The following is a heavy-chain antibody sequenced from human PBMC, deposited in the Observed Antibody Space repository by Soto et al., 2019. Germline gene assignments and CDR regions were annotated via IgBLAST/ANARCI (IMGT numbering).Heavy chain of an antibody. J-gene: IGHJ5*02. CDR2: IFSNDEK. CDR3: ARIPRGDYTPYDWFDP. D-gene: IGHD4-17*01. CDR1: GFSLSNARMG. V-gene: IGHV2-26*01. Sequence: SGPTLVNPTETLTLTCTVSGFSLSNARMGVSWIRQPPGKALEWLAHIFSNDEKSYSTSLKSRLTTSKDTSKSQVVLTMTNMDPVDTATYYCARIPRGDYTPYDWFDPWGQGTLVTVSS.